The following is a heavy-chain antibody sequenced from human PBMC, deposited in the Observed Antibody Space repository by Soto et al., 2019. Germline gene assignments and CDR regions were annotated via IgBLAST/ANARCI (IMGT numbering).Heavy chain of an antibody. V-gene: IGHV4-59*08. Sequence: QVQLQESGPGLVKPSETLSLTCTVSGGSISSYYWSWIRQPPGKGLEWIGYIYYSGSTNYNPSLTRRVTISVDTSKNQFSLQLSSVTAADTAVYYCARRYGWAFDIWGQGTMVTVSS. CDR2: IYYSGST. J-gene: IGHJ3*02. CDR3: ARRYGWAFDI. CDR1: GGSISSYY. D-gene: IGHD3-16*01.